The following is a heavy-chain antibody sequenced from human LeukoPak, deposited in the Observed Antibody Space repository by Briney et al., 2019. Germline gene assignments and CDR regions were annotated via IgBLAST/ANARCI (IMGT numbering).Heavy chain of an antibody. CDR2: ITLSSSTI. Sequence: GGSLRLSCAASGFTFNNYNMNWVRQAPGKGLEWVAYITLSSSTIYYADSVKGRFTISRDNAKSSLYLHMNSLRAEDTALYYCAREPYYDSSGYSPDYWGQGTLVTVSS. D-gene: IGHD3-22*01. CDR1: GFTFNNYN. CDR3: AREPYYDSSGYSPDY. J-gene: IGHJ4*02. V-gene: IGHV3-48*01.